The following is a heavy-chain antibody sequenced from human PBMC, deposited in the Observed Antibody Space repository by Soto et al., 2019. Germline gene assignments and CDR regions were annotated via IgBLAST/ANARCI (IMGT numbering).Heavy chain of an antibody. J-gene: IGHJ4*02. D-gene: IGHD3-3*01. V-gene: IGHV3-33*01. Sequence: QVQLVESGGGVVQPGRSLRLSCAASGFTFSTYGMHWVRQAPGKGLEWVAVIWYDGSNKYYADSVKGRFTISRDNSKNTLYLQMNSLRAEDTAVYYCVRGYDFWSGYLLYWGQGTLVTVSS. CDR1: GFTFSTYG. CDR2: IWYDGSNK. CDR3: VRGYDFWSGYLLY.